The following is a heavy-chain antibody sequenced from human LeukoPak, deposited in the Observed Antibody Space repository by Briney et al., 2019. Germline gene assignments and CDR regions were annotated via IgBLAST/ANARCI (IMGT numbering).Heavy chain of an antibody. CDR3: ASLSGAVAGRDPFDY. Sequence: KPGGSLRLSCAASGFTFTNYNMNWVRQAPGKGLEWVSSITSGSRYIYYGDSVKGRFTISRDNAKNSLFLQMDSLRAEDTAVYYCASLSGAVAGRDPFDYWGQGTLVTVSS. CDR2: ITSGSRYI. V-gene: IGHV3-21*01. D-gene: IGHD6-19*01. CDR1: GFTFTNYN. J-gene: IGHJ4*02.